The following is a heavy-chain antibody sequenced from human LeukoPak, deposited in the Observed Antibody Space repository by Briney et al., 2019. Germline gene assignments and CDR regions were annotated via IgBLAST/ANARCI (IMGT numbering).Heavy chain of an antibody. J-gene: IGHJ5*02. D-gene: IGHD4-17*01. CDR1: VGSISSSRHY. Sequence: PGTLCLTCTASVGSISSSRHYSGWSRQPPGKGLEWIASIYKTGSNFYHPSLKSRVTLPVDTSNNQFSLTLRSVTAADTAVYYCARHEHGDHGDPNWFDPWGQGTLVTVSS. CDR3: ARHEHGDHGDPNWFDP. CDR2: IYKTGSN. V-gene: IGHV4-39*01.